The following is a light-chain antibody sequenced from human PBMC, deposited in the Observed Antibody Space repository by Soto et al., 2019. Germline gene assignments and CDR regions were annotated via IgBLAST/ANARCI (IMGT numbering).Light chain of an antibody. CDR1: QGISSY. V-gene: IGKV1-39*01. CDR3: QQSYTTPRT. CDR2: AAS. J-gene: IGKJ1*01. Sequence: DIQLTQSPSFLSASVGDRVTITCRASQGISSYLAWYQQKPGKAPKLLIYAASNLHSGVPSRFGGSGSGTDFTLTVSSLQPEDFATYYCQQSYTTPRTFGQGTKVDIK.